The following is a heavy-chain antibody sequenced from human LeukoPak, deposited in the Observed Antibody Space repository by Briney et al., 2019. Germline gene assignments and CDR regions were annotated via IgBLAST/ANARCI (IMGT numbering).Heavy chain of an antibody. D-gene: IGHD3-3*01. J-gene: IGHJ4*02. CDR3: AAYDFWSGYSAGIDY. V-gene: IGHV3-53*01. CDR1: GFTVSSNY. Sequence: GGSLRLSCAASGFTVSSNYMSWVRQAPGKGLEWVSVIYSGGTTYYADYVKGRFTISRDNSKNTLYLQMNSLRAEDTAVYYCAAYDFWSGYSAGIDYWGQGNLVTVSS. CDR2: IYSGGTT.